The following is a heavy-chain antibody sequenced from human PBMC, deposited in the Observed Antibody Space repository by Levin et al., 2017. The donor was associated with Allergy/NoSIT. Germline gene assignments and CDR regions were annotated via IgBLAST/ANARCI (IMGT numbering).Heavy chain of an antibody. V-gene: IGHV3-11*05. D-gene: IGHD6-19*01. CDR3: ARVFIPIAVAGTYFDY. J-gene: IGHJ4*02. Sequence: PGGSLRLSCAASGFTFSDYYMSWIRQAPGKGLEWVSYISSSSSYTNYADSVKGRFTISRDNAKNSLYLQMNSLRAEDTAVYYCARVFIPIAVAGTYFDYWGQGTLVTVSS. CDR2: ISSSSSYT. CDR1: GFTFSDYY.